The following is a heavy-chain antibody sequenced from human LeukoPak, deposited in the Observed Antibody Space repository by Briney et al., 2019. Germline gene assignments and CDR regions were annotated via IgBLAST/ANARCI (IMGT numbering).Heavy chain of an antibody. Sequence: ASVKVSCKASGYTFTGYYMHWARQAPGQGLEWMGWINPNSGGTNYAQKFQGRVTMTRDTSINTAYMELSRLRSDDTAVYYCARDKVGTYYYGSGRPNMDVWSKGTTVTVSS. D-gene: IGHD3-10*01. CDR1: GYTFTGYY. J-gene: IGHJ6*03. CDR2: INPNSGGT. V-gene: IGHV1-2*02. CDR3: ARDKVGTYYYGSGRPNMDV.